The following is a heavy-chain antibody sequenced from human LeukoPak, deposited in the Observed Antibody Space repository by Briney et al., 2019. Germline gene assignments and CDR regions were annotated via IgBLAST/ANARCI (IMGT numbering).Heavy chain of an antibody. CDR1: RFNFNSFV. CDR3: AGGQGWHFDL. V-gene: IGHV3-21*06. Sequence: GGSLRLSCAASRFNFNSFVMGWVRQPPGKGLEWVSSISTSSGYIFYADSLKGRVTISRDNAKNSLYLQMNSLRAEDTAVYYCAGGQGWHFDLWGLGTLITVSS. D-gene: IGHD2-15*01. J-gene: IGHJ2*01. CDR2: ISTSSGYI.